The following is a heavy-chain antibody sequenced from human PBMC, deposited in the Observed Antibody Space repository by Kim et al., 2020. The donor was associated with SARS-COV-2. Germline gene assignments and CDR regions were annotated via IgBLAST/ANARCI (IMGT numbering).Heavy chain of an antibody. CDR1: GFTFSSYE. V-gene: IGHV3-48*03. CDR2: ISSSGSTI. CDR3: TRDISSWYYYYYMDV. D-gene: IGHD6-13*01. Sequence: GGSLRLSCAASGFTFSSYEMNWVRQAPGKGLEWVSYISSSGSTIYYADSVKGRFTISRENAKNSLYLQMNSLRAEDTAVYYCTRDISSWYYYYYMDVWGKGTTVPVSS. J-gene: IGHJ6*03.